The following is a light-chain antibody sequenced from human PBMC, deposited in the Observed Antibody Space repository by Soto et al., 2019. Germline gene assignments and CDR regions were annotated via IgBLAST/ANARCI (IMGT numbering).Light chain of an antibody. J-gene: IGKJ4*01. CDR2: DAS. CDR1: QSVSSY. Sequence: IVLTQSPATLSLSPGERATLSCRASQSVSSYLAWHQQKPGQAPRLLIYDASNRATGIPVRFSGSGSGTDFTLTISSLEPEDFAVYYCQQRRYWPLTFGGGTKVEIK. CDR3: QQRRYWPLT. V-gene: IGKV3-11*01.